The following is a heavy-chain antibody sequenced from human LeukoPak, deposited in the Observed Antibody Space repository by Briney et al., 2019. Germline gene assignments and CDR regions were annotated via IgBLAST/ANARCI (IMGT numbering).Heavy chain of an antibody. V-gene: IGHV4-59*01. J-gene: IGHJ6*02. Sequence: SETLSLTCTVSGGSISSYYWSWIRQPPGKGLEWIGYIYYSGSTNYNPFLKSRVTISVDTSKNQFSLKLSSVTAADTAVYYCARSELSHYYYYGMDVWGQGTTVTVSS. CDR3: ARSELSHYYYYGMDV. CDR1: GGSISSYY. D-gene: IGHD1-26*01. CDR2: IYYSGST.